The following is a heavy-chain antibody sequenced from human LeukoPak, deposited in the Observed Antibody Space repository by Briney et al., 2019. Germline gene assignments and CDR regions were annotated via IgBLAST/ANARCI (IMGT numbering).Heavy chain of an antibody. D-gene: IGHD7-27*01. V-gene: IGHV1-58*01. Sequence: GASVKVSCKASGFTFTSSAVQWVRQARGQRLEWIGWIVVGSGNTNYAQKFQVRVTITRDMSTSTAYMELSSLRSEDTAVYYCAAGLTPGDYGMDVWGQGTTVTVS. CDR1: GFTFTSSA. CDR2: IVVGSGNT. CDR3: AAGLTPGDYGMDV. J-gene: IGHJ6*02.